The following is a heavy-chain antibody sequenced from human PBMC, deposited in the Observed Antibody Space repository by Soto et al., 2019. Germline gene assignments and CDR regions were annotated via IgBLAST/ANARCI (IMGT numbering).Heavy chain of an antibody. V-gene: IGHV5-51*01. J-gene: IGHJ6*03. CDR1: GYSFTSYW. Sequence: GESLKISCKGSGYSFTSYWIGWVRQMPGKGLEWMGIIYPGDSDTRYSPSFQGQVTISADKSIGTAYLRGSSLKASDTAMYYCARQGCSGGSSLCGAEYYYYYMDVWGKGTTVTVSS. CDR2: IYPGDSDT. D-gene: IGHD2-15*01. CDR3: ARQGCSGGSSLCGAEYYYYYMDV.